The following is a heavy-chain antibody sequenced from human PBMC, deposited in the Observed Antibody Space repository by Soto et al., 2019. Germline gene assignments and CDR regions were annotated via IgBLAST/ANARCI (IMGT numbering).Heavy chain of an antibody. V-gene: IGHV4-31*03. CDR3: AHEVSSSPGLFDY. J-gene: IGHJ4*02. Sequence: SETLSLTCTVSGGSISSGGYYWSWIRQHPGKGLEWIGYIYYSGSTYYNPSLKSRVTISVDTSKNQFSLKLSSVTAADTAVYYCAHEVSSSPGLFDYWGQGTLVTVS. CDR2: IYYSGST. D-gene: IGHD6-6*01. CDR1: GGSISSGGYY.